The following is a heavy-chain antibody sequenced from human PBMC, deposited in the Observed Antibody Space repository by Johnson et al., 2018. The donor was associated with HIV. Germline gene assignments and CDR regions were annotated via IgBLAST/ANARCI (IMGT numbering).Heavy chain of an antibody. J-gene: IGHJ3*02. D-gene: IGHD5-24*01. CDR3: QGLQFGAMGALDI. Sequence: EVLLLESGGGLVQPGGSLRLSCAASGFTFCSYAMSWVRQAPGKGLEWVSVIYSGGSTYYADSVKGRFTISRDNSKNTLYLQMNSLKTEDTAVYYCQGLQFGAMGALDIWGQGTMVTVSS. V-gene: IGHV3-23*03. CDR1: GFTFCSYA. CDR2: IYSGGST.